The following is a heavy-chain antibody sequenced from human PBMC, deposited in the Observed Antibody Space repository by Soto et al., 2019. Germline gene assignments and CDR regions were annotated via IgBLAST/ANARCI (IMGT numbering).Heavy chain of an antibody. CDR1: GGSISSGDYS. J-gene: IGHJ4*02. CDR3: VRRYGGYFLY. Sequence: TLSLTCAVSGGSISSGDYSWSWIRQPPGKGLEWIEYIYHSGSTYYNPSLKSRVTISVDTSKNQFSLKLSSVTAADTAVYYCVRRYGGYFLYWGQGPLVTVS. V-gene: IGHV4-30-2*02. D-gene: IGHD3-16*01. CDR2: IYHSGST.